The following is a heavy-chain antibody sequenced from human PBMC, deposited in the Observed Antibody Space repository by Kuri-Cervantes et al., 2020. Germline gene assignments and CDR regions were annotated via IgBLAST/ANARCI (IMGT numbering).Heavy chain of an antibody. J-gene: IGHJ5*02. V-gene: IGHV4-31*02. CDR2: IYYSGST. CDR1: GFTVSSNY. D-gene: IGHD2-2*01. CDR3: ARVPIVVVPAAPEYNWFDP. Sequence: SETLSLTCAASGFTVSSNYMSWIRQHPGKGLEWIGYIYYSGSTYYNPSLKSRVTISVDTSKNQFSLKLSSVTAADTAVYYCARVPIVVVPAAPEYNWFDPWGQGTLVTVSS.